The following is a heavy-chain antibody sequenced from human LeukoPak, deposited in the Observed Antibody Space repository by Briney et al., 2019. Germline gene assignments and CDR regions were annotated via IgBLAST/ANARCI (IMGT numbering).Heavy chain of an antibody. V-gene: IGHV3-21*01. Sequence: PGGSLRLSCAASGFAFTNYVMNWVRQAPGKGLEWVSSISSSSSYIYYADSVKGRFTISRDNAMNSLYLQMNSLRAEDTAVYYCAGEVTPDYWGQGTLVTVSS. J-gene: IGHJ4*02. CDR3: AGEVTPDY. CDR2: ISSSSSYI. CDR1: GFAFTNYV. D-gene: IGHD4-23*01.